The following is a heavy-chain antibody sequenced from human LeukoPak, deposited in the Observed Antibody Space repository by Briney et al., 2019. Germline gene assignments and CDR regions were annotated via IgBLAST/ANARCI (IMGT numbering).Heavy chain of an antibody. Sequence: GGSLRLSCAASGFTFSSYLMHWVRQAPGKGLVWVSRINSDGSSTSYADSVKGRFTLSRDHAKNTLYLQMNSLRAEDTAVYYCARVQSAARRIAVAALDYWGQGTLVTVSS. CDR3: ARVQSAARRIAVAALDY. CDR2: INSDGSST. V-gene: IGHV3-74*01. D-gene: IGHD6-19*01. CDR1: GFTFSSYL. J-gene: IGHJ4*02.